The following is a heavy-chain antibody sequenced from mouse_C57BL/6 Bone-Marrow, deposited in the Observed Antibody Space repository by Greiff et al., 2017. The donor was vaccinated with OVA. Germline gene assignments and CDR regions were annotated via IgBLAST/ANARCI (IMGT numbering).Heavy chain of an antibody. D-gene: IGHD2-10*01. Sequence: VQLQQSGPELVKPGASVKISCKASGYSFTGYYMNWVKQSPEKILEWIGEINPSTGGTTYNQKFKAKATLTVDKSSSTAYMQLKSLTSEDSAVYYCARSYSAWFAYWGQGTLVTVSA. CDR3: ARSYSAWFAY. J-gene: IGHJ3*01. CDR2: INPSTGGT. V-gene: IGHV1-42*01. CDR1: GYSFTGYY.